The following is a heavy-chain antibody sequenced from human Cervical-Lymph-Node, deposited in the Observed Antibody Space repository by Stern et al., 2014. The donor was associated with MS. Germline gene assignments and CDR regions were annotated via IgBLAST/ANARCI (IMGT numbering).Heavy chain of an antibody. J-gene: IGHJ5*02. V-gene: IGHV3-23*04. CDR2: ISASGGST. Sequence: EVQLVESGGGLVQPGASLKLSCAASGFTFSSYVMTWVRQAPGQGLEWVSAISASGGSTCYADSVQGRFTISRDNSKNTMFLQMSSLRAEDTAVYYCAKGRNYYGETRFDPWGQGILVTVSS. D-gene: IGHD3-10*01. CDR3: AKGRNYYGETRFDP. CDR1: GFTFSSYV.